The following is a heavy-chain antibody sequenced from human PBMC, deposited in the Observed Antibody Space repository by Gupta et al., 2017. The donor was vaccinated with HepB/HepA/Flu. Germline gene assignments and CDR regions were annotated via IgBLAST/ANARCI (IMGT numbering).Heavy chain of an antibody. CDR2: INPNIGGT. D-gene: IGHD3-10*01. CDR1: GYTFTGYY. Sequence: YGKASGYTFTGYYMHWVRQAPGQGLEWMGWINPNIGGTNYAQKFQGRVTMTRDTSISTAYMELSRLRSDDTAVYYCARDRDHTAFDIWGQGTMVTVSS. V-gene: IGHV1-2*02. J-gene: IGHJ3*02. CDR3: ARDRDHTAFDI.